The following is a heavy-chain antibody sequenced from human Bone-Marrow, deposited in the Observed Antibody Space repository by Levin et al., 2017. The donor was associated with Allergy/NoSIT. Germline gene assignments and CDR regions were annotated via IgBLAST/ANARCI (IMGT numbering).Heavy chain of an antibody. D-gene: IGHD1-7*01. J-gene: IGHJ4*02. V-gene: IGHV4-34*01. CDR3: ARSGTY. CDR2: INNGGGT. CDR1: GGSFSGYF. Sequence: ASETLSLTCAVYGGSFSGYFWSWIRQPPGKGLEWIGEINNGGGTNYNPSLRSRVTISVDTSKNQFFLKLTSMTAADTAVYYCARSGTYWGQGILVTVSS.